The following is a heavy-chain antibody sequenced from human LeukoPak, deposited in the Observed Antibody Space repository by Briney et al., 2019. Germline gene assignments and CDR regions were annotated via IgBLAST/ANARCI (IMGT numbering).Heavy chain of an antibody. Sequence: ASVKVSCKASGYTFTGYYMHWVRQAPGQGREGMGCINPNSGGTKYAQKFQGWVTMTRDTSISTAYMELSSLRSEDTAVYYCARALKPATHGFGVVWSVYYYYYMDVWGKGTTVTVSS. CDR3: ARALKPATHGFGVVWSVYYYYYMDV. D-gene: IGHD3-3*01. J-gene: IGHJ6*03. V-gene: IGHV1-2*04. CDR1: GYTFTGYY. CDR2: INPNSGGT.